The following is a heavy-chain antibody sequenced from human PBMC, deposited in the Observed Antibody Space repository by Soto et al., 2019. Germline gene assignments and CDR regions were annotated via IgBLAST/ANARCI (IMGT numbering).Heavy chain of an antibody. CDR2: ISSSSSYI. Sequence: EVQLVESGGGLVKPGGSLRLSCAASGFTFSSYSMNWVRQAPGKGLEWVSSISSSSSYIYYADSVKGRFTISRDNAKNSLYLQMNSLRAEDTAVYYCARDNDFWSGFELSYWGQGTLVTVSS. CDR1: GFTFSSYS. J-gene: IGHJ4*02. CDR3: ARDNDFWSGFELSY. D-gene: IGHD3-3*01. V-gene: IGHV3-21*01.